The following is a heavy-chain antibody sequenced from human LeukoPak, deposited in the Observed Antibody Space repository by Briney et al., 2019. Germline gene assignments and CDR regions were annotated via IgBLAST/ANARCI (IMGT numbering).Heavy chain of an antibody. J-gene: IGHJ6*03. CDR1: GFIFSNCW. V-gene: IGHV3-7*03. Sequence: GGSLRLSCETSGFIFSNCWMTWVRQAPGKGLEWVANIKTDASEKYYADSVKGRFTISRDNSKNTLYLQMNSLRAEDTAVYYCAKDKYNFWSGSNYYYMDVWGKGTTVTVSS. D-gene: IGHD3-3*01. CDR3: AKDKYNFWSGSNYYYMDV. CDR2: IKTDASEK.